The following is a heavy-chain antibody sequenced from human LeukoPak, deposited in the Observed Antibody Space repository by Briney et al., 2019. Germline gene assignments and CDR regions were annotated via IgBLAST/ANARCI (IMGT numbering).Heavy chain of an antibody. CDR2: ISGSGGST. V-gene: IGHV3-23*01. CDR1: GFTFSSYA. CDR3: AKDRWRGSSSSGGAFDI. Sequence: GGSLRLSCATSGFTFSSYAMSWVRQAPGKGLEWVSAISGSGGSTYYADSVKGRFTISRDNSKNTLYLQMNSLRAEDTAVYYCAKDRWRGSSSSGGAFDIWGQGTMVTVSS. J-gene: IGHJ3*02. D-gene: IGHD6-13*01.